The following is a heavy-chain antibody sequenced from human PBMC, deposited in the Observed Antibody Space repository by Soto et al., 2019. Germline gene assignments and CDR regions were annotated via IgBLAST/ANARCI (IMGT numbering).Heavy chain of an antibody. Sequence: PEGSLRLSCAASGFTFSSYSMNWVRQAPGKGLEWVSYISSSSSTIYYADSVKGRFTISRDNAKNSLYLQMNSLRAEDTAVYYCARDQGGAAGTIGVYDIWGQGTMVIV. D-gene: IGHD6-13*01. CDR1: GFTFSSYS. CDR2: ISSSSSTI. J-gene: IGHJ3*02. CDR3: ARDQGGAAGTIGVYDI. V-gene: IGHV3-48*01.